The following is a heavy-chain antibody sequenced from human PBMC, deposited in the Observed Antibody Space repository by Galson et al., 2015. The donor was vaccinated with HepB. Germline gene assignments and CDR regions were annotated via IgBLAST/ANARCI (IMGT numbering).Heavy chain of an antibody. CDR3: ARGGWGVTTDYYYYGMDV. Sequence: SLRLSCAASGFTFSSYSMNWVRQAPGKGLEWVSYISSSSSTIYYADSVKGRFTISRDNAKNSLYLQMNSLRAEDTAVYYCARGGWGVTTDYYYYGMDVWGQGTTVTVSS. J-gene: IGHJ6*02. CDR1: GFTFSSYS. D-gene: IGHD4-11*01. V-gene: IGHV3-48*01. CDR2: ISSSSSTI.